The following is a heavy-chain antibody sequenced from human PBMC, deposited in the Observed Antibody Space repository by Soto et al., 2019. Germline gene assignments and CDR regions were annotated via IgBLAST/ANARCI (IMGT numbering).Heavy chain of an antibody. V-gene: IGHV4-31*02. D-gene: IGHD2-2*01. CDR1: GDSISGGASF. Sequence: PSETLSLTCTVSGDSISGGASFCSWIRQPPGKGLEWIANVYYSGSSYYNPSLKSRLTISVDTTKNQFSLQLKSMTAADTAVYYCAKLSCTSSTCYFPGWFDPWGQGTLVTVSS. CDR3: AKLSCTSSTCYFPGWFDP. J-gene: IGHJ5*02. CDR2: VYYSGSS.